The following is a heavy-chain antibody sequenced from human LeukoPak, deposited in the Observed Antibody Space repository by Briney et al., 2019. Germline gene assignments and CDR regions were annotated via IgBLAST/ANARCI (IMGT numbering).Heavy chain of an antibody. V-gene: IGHV1-2*02. CDR1: GYTFTGYY. Sequence: AAVKVTRKASGYTFTGYYMHLVRQAPAQGLEWVGWINPNSGGTNYAQEFQGRVTMTRDTSISTTYMELSRLRSDDTAVYYCARDLGDPMIVVVRPFGLDYWGQGTLVTVSS. D-gene: IGHD3-22*01. CDR2: INPNSGGT. J-gene: IGHJ4*02. CDR3: ARDLGDPMIVVVRPFGLDY.